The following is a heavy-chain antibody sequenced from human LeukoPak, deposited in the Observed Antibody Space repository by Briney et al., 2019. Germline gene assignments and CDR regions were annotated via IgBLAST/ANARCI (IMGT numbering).Heavy chain of an antibody. D-gene: IGHD3-10*01. Sequence: GGSLRLSCAASGFTFSTYAMSWVRQPPGKGLEWVSGLGATGDIRQYADSVRGRFTISRDNSKSTVYLQMDSLRAEDTAIYYCVKGGWFGESPLDAFDIWGQGTMITVSS. J-gene: IGHJ3*02. V-gene: IGHV3-23*01. CDR2: LGATGDIR. CDR1: GFTFSTYA. CDR3: VKGGWFGESPLDAFDI.